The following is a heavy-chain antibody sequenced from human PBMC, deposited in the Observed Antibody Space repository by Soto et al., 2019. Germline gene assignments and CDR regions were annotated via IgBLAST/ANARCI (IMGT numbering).Heavy chain of an antibody. Sequence: SETLSLTCTVSGGSISSSSYYWGWIRQPPGKGLEWIGSIYYSGSTYYNPSLKSRVTISVDTSKNQFSLKLSSVTAADTAVYYCAMPSDYYDSSNGPFQHWGQGTLVTVSS. CDR3: AMPSDYYDSSNGPFQH. J-gene: IGHJ1*01. V-gene: IGHV4-39*01. D-gene: IGHD3-22*01. CDR1: GGSISSSSYY. CDR2: IYYSGST.